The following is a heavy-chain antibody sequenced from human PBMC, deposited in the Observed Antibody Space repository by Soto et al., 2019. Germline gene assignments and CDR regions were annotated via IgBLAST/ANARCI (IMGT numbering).Heavy chain of an antibody. J-gene: IGHJ6*03. CDR1: GFTFDTYA. CDR3: ARGTSGWGTYYYYYMDV. CDR2: ISGSGGST. Sequence: PGGSLRLSCAASGFTFDTYAMSWVRQAPGKGLEWVSSISGSGGSTYYADSVKGRFTISRDNSKNTLYLQMNSLRAEDTAVYYCARGTSGWGTYYYYYMDVWGKGTTVTVSS. V-gene: IGHV3-23*01. D-gene: IGHD2-8*02.